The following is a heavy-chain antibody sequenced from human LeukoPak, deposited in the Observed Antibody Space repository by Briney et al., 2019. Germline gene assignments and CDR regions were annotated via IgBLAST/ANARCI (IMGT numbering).Heavy chain of an antibody. CDR1: GGTLNRYA. J-gene: IGHJ4*02. D-gene: IGHD3-10*01. V-gene: IGHV1-69*01. CDR2: IIPIFGTT. Sequence: GSSVKVSCKASGGTLNRYAISWVRQAPGQGPEWMGGIIPIFGTTNYAQKFQGRVTITADESTSTAYMELSSLRPEDTAVYYCARIVGIASRGYFDYWGQGTLVTVSS. CDR3: ARIVGIASRGYFDY.